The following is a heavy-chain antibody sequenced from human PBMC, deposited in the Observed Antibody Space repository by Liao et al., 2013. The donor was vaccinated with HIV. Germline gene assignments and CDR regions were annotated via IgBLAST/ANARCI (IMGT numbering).Heavy chain of an antibody. D-gene: IGHD3-16*01. V-gene: IGHV4-61*08. J-gene: IGHJ3*02. Sequence: QVQLQQWGAGLLKPSETLSLTCAVYGGSISSGGYSWSWIRQPPGKGLEWIGYIYYSGSTNYNPSLKSRVTISVDTSKNQFSLKLSSVTAADTAVYYCARDRGFWGSLAFDIWGQGTMVTVSS. CDR2: IYYSGST. CDR3: ARDRGFWGSLAFDI. CDR1: GGSISSGGYS.